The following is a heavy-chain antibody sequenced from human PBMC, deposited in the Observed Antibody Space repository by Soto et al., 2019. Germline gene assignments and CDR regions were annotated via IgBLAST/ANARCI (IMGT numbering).Heavy chain of an antibody. CDR1: GFTFDDYA. J-gene: IGHJ5*02. V-gene: IGHV3-9*03. CDR3: AKANGLSLSLQGDWFDP. Sequence: ELQMVESGGGLVQPGRSLRLSCAASGFTFDDYAMHWVRQAPGKGLEWVSGIAWDSNKKHYADSVKGRFTIPRDTAKNSLSLQMDSLRREAMAFYYCAKANGLSLSLQGDWFDPWGEASLVTVSS. D-gene: IGHD2-8*01. CDR2: IAWDSNKK.